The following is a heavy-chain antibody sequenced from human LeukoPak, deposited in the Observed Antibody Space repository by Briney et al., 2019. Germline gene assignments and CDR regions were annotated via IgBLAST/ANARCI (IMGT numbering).Heavy chain of an antibody. V-gene: IGHV4-59*08. CDR1: GGSISTYY. CDR3: ARSGDSHVYYFDY. D-gene: IGHD1-26*01. Sequence: PSETLSLTCSVSGGSISTYYWNWIRQPPGKGLEWIGYKTYSGITNYNPSPKSRITISIDTSKNQFSLKLSSVTAADTAVYYCARSGDSHVYYFDYWGQGTPVTVSS. J-gene: IGHJ4*02. CDR2: KTYSGIT.